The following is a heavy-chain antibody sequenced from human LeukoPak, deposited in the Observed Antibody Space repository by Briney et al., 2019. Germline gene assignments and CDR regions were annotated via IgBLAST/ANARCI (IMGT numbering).Heavy chain of an antibody. V-gene: IGHV3-15*01. CDR1: GFTVSNAW. Sequence: TGGSLRLSFAAAGFTVSNAWPSWVRQAPGKRLGWGGRIKSTAGGGTIAYTAPVKGRFTISRDGSKNRLHLEMNSLKTEDTAVSYCTTYYGGDWGQGTLVTVSS. D-gene: IGHD4-23*01. J-gene: IGHJ4*02. CDR3: TTYYGGD. CDR2: IKSTAGGGTI.